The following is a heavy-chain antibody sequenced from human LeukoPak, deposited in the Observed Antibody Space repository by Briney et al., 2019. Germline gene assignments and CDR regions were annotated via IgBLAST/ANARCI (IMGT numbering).Heavy chain of an antibody. J-gene: IGHJ5*02. D-gene: IGHD3-3*01. Sequence: PGGSLRLSCAASGFTFSNYAMSWVRQAPGKGLQWVSAIDSGGGTYYANSVKGRFTISRDNSKNTLYLQMNSLRAEDTAVYYCAKDTKDYDFWSGYYNWFDPWGQGTLVTVSS. V-gene: IGHV3-23*01. CDR1: GFTFSNYA. CDR2: IDSGGGT. CDR3: AKDTKDYDFWSGYYNWFDP.